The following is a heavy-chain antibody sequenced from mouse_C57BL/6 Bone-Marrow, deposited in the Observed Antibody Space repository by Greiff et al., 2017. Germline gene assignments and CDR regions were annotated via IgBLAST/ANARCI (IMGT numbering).Heavy chain of an antibody. J-gene: IGHJ3*01. CDR1: GYTFTDYY. D-gene: IGHD1-1*01. CDR2: IFPGSGST. CDR3: ARRDHYYGSSGFAY. Sequence: QVQLKESGPELVKPGASVKISCKASGYTFTDYYINWVKQRPGQGLEWIGWIFPGSGSTYYNEKFKGKATLTVDKSSSTAYMLLSSLTSEDSAVYFCARRDHYYGSSGFAYWGQGTLVTVSA. V-gene: IGHV1-75*01.